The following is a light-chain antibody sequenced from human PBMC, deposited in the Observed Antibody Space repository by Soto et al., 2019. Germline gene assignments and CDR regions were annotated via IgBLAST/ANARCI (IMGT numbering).Light chain of an antibody. Sequence: QSALTQAASVSGSPGQSIIISCTGTSSDVGGYNYVSWYQQHPGKAPKLMIYDVSNRPSGVSNRFSGSKSGNTASLTISGLQAEDESDYYCSLYTISSTWVFGGGTQLTVL. J-gene: IGLJ3*02. CDR2: DVS. V-gene: IGLV2-14*01. CDR1: SSDVGGYNY. CDR3: SLYTISSTWV.